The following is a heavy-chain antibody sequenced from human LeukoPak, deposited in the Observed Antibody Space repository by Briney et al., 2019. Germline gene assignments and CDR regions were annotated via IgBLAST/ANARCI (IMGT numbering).Heavy chain of an antibody. Sequence: GGSVKVSCKASGYTFTGYYMHWVRQAPGQGLEWMGWINPNSGGTNYAQKFQGRVTMTRDTSISTAYMELSRLRSDDTAVYYCARDGEGRVYYDILTGYNYYYYYYMDVWGKGTTVTVSS. J-gene: IGHJ6*03. CDR1: GYTFTGYY. CDR2: INPNSGGT. D-gene: IGHD3-9*01. CDR3: ARDGEGRVYYDILTGYNYYYYYYMDV. V-gene: IGHV1-2*02.